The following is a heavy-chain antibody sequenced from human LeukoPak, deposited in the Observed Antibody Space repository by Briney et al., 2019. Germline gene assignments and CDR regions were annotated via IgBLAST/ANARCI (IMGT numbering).Heavy chain of an antibody. D-gene: IGHD6-19*01. Sequence: AASVKVSCKASGYTFTSYAMHWVRQAPGQRLEWMGWINAGNGNTKYSQEFQGRVIITRDTSASTAYMELSSLRSEDMAVYYCARAAPGIAVAPPFDYWGQGTLVTVSS. CDR2: INAGNGNT. CDR1: GYTFTSYA. J-gene: IGHJ4*02. V-gene: IGHV1-3*03. CDR3: ARAAPGIAVAPPFDY.